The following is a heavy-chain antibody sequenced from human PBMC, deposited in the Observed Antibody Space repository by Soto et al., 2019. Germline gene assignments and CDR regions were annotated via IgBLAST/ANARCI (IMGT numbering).Heavy chain of an antibody. V-gene: IGHV1-18*01. J-gene: IGHJ6*02. CDR2: ISAYNGNT. CDR3: ARDIGRGYSGHAIYYYYGMDV. CDR1: GYTFTSYG. Sequence: QVQLVQSGAEVKKPGASVKVSCKASGYTFTSYGISWVRQAPGQGLEWMGWISAYNGNTNYAQKLQGRVTMTTDTSTSTAYMELRSRRSDDTAVYYCARDIGRGYSGHAIYYYYGMDVWGQGTTVTVSS. D-gene: IGHD5-12*01.